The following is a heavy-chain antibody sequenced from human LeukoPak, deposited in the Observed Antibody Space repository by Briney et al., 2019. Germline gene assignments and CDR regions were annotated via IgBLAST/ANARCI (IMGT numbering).Heavy chain of an antibody. CDR2: IYHSGSP. J-gene: IGHJ4*02. CDR3: ARVNINNWHSCDY. V-gene: IGHV4-4*02. Sequence: SGTLSLTCAVSGGSISSNNWWGWVRQPPGKGLEWIGEIYHSGSPNYNPSLKSRVTISVDKSRNHFSLNLSSVTAADTAVYYCARVNINNWHSCDYWGQGALVTVSS. CDR1: GGSISSNNW. D-gene: IGHD1-1*01.